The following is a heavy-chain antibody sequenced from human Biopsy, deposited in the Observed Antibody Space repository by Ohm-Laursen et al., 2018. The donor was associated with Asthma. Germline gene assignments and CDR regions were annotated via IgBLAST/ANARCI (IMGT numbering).Heavy chain of an antibody. J-gene: IGHJ2*01. Sequence: TLSLTCTVSGGSVSSGSYYWSWIRQPPGRGLAWVSYISYSESTDYNTSLKSRLTISMYTSKNQFFLKLSSVTAADTAVYYCARVPTTLRYFDLWGRGTLVTVSS. CDR3: ARVPTTLRYFDL. CDR2: ISYSEST. CDR1: GGSVSSGSYY. D-gene: IGHD2-15*01. V-gene: IGHV4-61*01.